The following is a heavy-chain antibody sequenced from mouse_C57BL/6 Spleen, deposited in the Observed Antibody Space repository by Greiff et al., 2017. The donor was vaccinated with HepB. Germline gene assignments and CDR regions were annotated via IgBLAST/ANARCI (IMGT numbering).Heavy chain of an antibody. Sequence: EVNVVESGGGLVKPGGSLKLSCAASGFTFSSYTMSWVRQTPEKRLEWVATISGGGGNTYYPDSVKGRFTISRDNAKNTLYLQMSSLRSEDTALYYCARPYDYFAYWGQGTLVTVSA. V-gene: IGHV5-9*01. CDR1: GFTFSSYT. D-gene: IGHD2-4*01. J-gene: IGHJ3*01. CDR2: ISGGGGNT. CDR3: ARPYDYFAY.